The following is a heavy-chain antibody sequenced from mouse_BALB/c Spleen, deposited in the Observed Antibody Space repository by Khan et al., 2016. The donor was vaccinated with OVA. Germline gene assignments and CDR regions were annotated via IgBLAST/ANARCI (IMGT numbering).Heavy chain of an antibody. CDR3: TRGGYGGFAY. CDR1: GYTFTSYY. V-gene: IGHV1S81*02. D-gene: IGHD1-2*01. J-gene: IGHJ3*01. CDR2: INPSNGGT. Sequence: QVQLQQSGAELVKPGASVKLSCKASGYTFTSYYMYWVKQRPGQGLEWIGEINPSNGGTTFNEKFKNKATLTVDKSSSTAYMQLSSLTSEDSAVYYCTRGGYGGFAYWGQGTLVTVSA.